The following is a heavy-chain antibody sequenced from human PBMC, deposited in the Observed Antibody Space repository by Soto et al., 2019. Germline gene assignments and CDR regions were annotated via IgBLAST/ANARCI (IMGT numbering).Heavy chain of an antibody. Sequence: EASVKVSCKASGYTFTSYGISWVRQAPGQGLEWMGWISAYNGNTNYAQKLQGRVTMTTDTSTSTAYMELRSLRSDDTAVYYCARDPRYYYDSSSHWFDPWGQGTLVTVSS. V-gene: IGHV1-18*01. D-gene: IGHD3-22*01. CDR3: ARDPRYYYDSSSHWFDP. J-gene: IGHJ5*02. CDR1: GYTFTSYG. CDR2: ISAYNGNT.